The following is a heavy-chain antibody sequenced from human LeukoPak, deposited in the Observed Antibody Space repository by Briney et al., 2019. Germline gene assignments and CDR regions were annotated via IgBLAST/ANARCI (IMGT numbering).Heavy chain of an antibody. CDR1: GYTFTSYD. J-gene: IGHJ3*02. CDR2: MNPNSGNT. D-gene: IGHD3-22*01. V-gene: IGHV1-8*01. Sequence: ASVKVSCKASGYTFTSYDINWVRQATGQGLEWMGWMNPNSGNTGYAQKFQGRVTMTRNTSISTAYMELSSLRSEDTAVYYCVVDSSGYYSLDAFDIWGQGTMVTASS. CDR3: VVDSSGYYSLDAFDI.